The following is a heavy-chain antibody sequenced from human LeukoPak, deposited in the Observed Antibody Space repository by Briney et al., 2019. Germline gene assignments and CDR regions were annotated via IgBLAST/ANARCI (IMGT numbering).Heavy chain of an antibody. CDR2: IWYDASNK. CDR3: VRGVGVSRFNYLDS. CDR1: GFTFSSFG. D-gene: IGHD6-13*01. Sequence: GGSLRLSCAASGFTFSSFGMHWVRQAPGKGLDWVAVIWYDASNKYYADSVKGRFTISRDNSKNTLYLQMNSLRDDDTAVYYCVRGVGVSRFNYLDSWGQGTLVIVSS. V-gene: IGHV3-33*01. J-gene: IGHJ4*02.